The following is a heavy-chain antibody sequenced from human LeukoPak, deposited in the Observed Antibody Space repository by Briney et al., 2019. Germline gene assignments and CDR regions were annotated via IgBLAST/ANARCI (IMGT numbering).Heavy chain of an antibody. Sequence: SVKVSCKASGGTFSSYAISWVRQAPGQGLEWMGGIIPIFGTANYAQKFQGRVTITADESTSTAYMELSSLRSEDTAVYYCARARGAFYCSGGSCYSPFDYWARGTLVTVSS. J-gene: IGHJ4*02. CDR2: IIPIFGTA. CDR1: GGTFSSYA. D-gene: IGHD2-15*01. CDR3: ARARGAFYCSGGSCYSPFDY. V-gene: IGHV1-69*13.